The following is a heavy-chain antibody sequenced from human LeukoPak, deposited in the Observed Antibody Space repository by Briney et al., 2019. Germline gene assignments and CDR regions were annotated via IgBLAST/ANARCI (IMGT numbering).Heavy chain of an antibody. J-gene: IGHJ4*02. CDR1: GFTFSSYA. CDR3: ARGGSSSSGLGFCDY. V-gene: IGHV3-23*01. Sequence: PGGSLRLSCAASGFTFSSYAVSWVRQAPGKGLEWVSAISGSGGSTYYADSVKGRFTISRDNSKNTLYLQMNSLRAEDTAVYYCARGGSSSSGLGFCDYWGQGTLVTVSS. CDR2: ISGSGGST. D-gene: IGHD6-6*01.